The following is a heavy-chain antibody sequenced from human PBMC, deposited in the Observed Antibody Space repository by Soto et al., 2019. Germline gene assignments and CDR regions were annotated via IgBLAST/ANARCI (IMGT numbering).Heavy chain of an antibody. CDR2: IYHSGST. D-gene: IGHD6-6*01. V-gene: IGHV4-4*02. J-gene: IGHJ5*02. CDR3: ARSSIAARPGFAQFDP. CDR1: GGSISSSNW. Sequence: SETLSLTCAVSGGSISSSNWWSWVRQPPGKGLEWIGEIYHSGSTNYNPSLKSRVTISVDKSKNQFSLKLSSVTAADTAVYYCARSSIAARPGFAQFDPWGQGTLVTVS.